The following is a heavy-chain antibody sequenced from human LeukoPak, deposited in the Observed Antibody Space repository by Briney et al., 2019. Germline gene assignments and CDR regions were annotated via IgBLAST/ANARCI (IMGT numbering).Heavy chain of an antibody. CDR2: IFGSSGA. V-gene: IGHV4-4*07. J-gene: IGHJ5*01. D-gene: IGHD3-22*01. CDR1: HDPLTNYH. Sequence: SETLPLTCTVSHDPLTNYHGSWIPQSGGKGLERIGRIFGSSGANYSPSLRSRVTLSADASKNQVFLRLTSVTAADTAVYYCARVIGVGDKYFGSWGQGTPVTVSS. CDR3: ARVIGVGDKYFGS.